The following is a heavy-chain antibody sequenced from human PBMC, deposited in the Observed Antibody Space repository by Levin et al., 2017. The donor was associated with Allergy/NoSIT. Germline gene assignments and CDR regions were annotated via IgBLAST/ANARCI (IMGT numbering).Heavy chain of an antibody. CDR1: GYSISSTNW. Sequence: SSETLSLTCAVSGYSISSTNWWGWIRQPPGKGLEWIGHIYYSGSTYYNPSLKSRVIMSVDTSKNQFFLKLRSVTAVDTAMYYCASVVGSLHGWFDPWGQGTLVTVSS. V-gene: IGHV4-28*01. CDR2: IYYSGST. CDR3: ASVVGSLHGWFDP. D-gene: IGHD2-15*01. J-gene: IGHJ5*02.